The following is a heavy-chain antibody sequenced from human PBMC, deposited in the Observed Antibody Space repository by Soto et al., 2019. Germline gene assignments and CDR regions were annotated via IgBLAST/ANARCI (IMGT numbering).Heavy chain of an antibody. CDR2: ISYDGSKT. Sequence: HHGGSLRLSCAASGFSFSDYGIHWIRQAPDKGLEWVAAISYDGSKTYYADSVRGRFTISRDNSKNTLYLQMNSLRVEDTAVYYCKKGRQMATIMTGSDNWGQGALVTVSS. CDR3: KKGRQMATIMTGSDN. V-gene: IGHV3-30*18. CDR1: GFSFSDYG. D-gene: IGHD5-12*01. J-gene: IGHJ4*02.